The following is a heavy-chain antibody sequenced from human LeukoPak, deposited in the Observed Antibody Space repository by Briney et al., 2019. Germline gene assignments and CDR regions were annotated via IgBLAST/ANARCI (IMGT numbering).Heavy chain of an antibody. V-gene: IGHV4-61*02. J-gene: IGHJ4*02. D-gene: IGHD2-15*01. CDR1: GGSISSGSYY. CDR2: IYTSGST. CDR3: ARGWEGPMVAATPLDY. Sequence: SETLSLTCTVSGGSISSGSYYWSWIRQPAGKGLEWIGRIYTSGSTNYNPSLKSRVTISVDTSKNQFSLKLSSVTAADTAVYYCARGWEGPMVAATPLDYWGQGTLVTVSS.